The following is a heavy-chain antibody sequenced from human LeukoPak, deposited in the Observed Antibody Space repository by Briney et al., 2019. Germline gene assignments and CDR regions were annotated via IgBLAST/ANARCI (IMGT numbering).Heavy chain of an antibody. CDR2: IYTSGST. CDR1: GDSISSGSYY. CDR3: AREGANWGMVYAFDI. V-gene: IGHV4-61*02. Sequence: SQTLSLTCTVSGDSISSGSYYWSWIRQPAGKGLEWIGRIYTSGSTNYNPSLKSRVTISVDTSKNQFSLKLSSVTAADTAVYYCAREGANWGMVYAFDIWGQGTMVTVSS. J-gene: IGHJ3*02. D-gene: IGHD7-27*01.